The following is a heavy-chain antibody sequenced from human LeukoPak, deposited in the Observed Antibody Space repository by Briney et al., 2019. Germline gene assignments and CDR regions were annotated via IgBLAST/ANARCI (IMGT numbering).Heavy chain of an antibody. J-gene: IGHJ4*02. CDR2: IYTSGST. V-gene: IGHV4-4*09. D-gene: IGHD4-17*01. Sequence: SETLSLTCTVSGGSISSYYWSWIRQPPGKGLEWIGYIYTSGSTNYNPSLKSRVTISVDTSKNQFSLKLSSVTAADTAVYYCATAANYGLLDYWGRGTLVTVSS. CDR3: ATAANYGLLDY. CDR1: GGSISSYY.